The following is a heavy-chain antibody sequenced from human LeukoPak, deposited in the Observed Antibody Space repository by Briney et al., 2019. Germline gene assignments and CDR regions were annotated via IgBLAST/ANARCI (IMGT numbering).Heavy chain of an antibody. CDR3: ARLRDYCSSTSCYPGGVDV. CDR1: GGSFSGYY. CDR2: INHSGST. J-gene: IGHJ6*04. D-gene: IGHD2-2*01. V-gene: IGHV4-34*01. Sequence: KSSETLSLTCAVYGGSFSGYYWSWIRQPPGKGLEWIGEINHSGSTNYNPSLKSRVTISVDTSKNQFSLKLSSVTAADTAVYYCARLRDYCSSTSCYPGGVDVWGKGTTVTISS.